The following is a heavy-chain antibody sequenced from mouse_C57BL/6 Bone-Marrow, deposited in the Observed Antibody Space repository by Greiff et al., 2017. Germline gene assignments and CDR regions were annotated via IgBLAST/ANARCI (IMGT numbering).Heavy chain of an antibody. Sequence: EVKLMESGGGLVKPGGSLTLTCAASGFTFSSYAMSWVRQTPEKRLEWVATISDGGSYTYYPANVKGRFTISRDNAKNQMYLKMSQLKADDTAMYYCARDRELTYAMDYWGQGTSVTVSS. CDR2: ISDGGSYT. CDR3: ARDRELTYAMDY. CDR1: GFTFSSYA. J-gene: IGHJ4*01. D-gene: IGHD1-1*01. V-gene: IGHV5-4*01.